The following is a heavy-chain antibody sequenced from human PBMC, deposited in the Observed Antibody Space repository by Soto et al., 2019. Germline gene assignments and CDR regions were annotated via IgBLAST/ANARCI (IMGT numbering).Heavy chain of an antibody. Sequence: SETLFPPCAVSWGPLSRSGYYSGWIRQPPGKGLEWMGSINYSGSTYYNPSLKSRVIMSVDTSKNQFSLKLRSVTATDTAVYYCARLNYGIIDYWGHGTLVTVSS. CDR2: INYSGST. CDR1: WGPLSRSGYY. CDR3: ARLNYGIIDY. V-gene: IGHV4-39*01. J-gene: IGHJ4*01. D-gene: IGHD3-9*01.